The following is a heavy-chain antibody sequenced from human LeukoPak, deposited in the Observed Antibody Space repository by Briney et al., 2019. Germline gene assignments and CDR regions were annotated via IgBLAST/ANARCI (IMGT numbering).Heavy chain of an antibody. V-gene: IGHV6-1*01. CDR2: TYYRSKWSN. D-gene: IGHD3-22*01. CDR1: GDSVSSNIAA. Sequence: SQTLSLTFAISGDSVSSNIAAWNWIRQSPSRGLEWLGRTYYRSKWSNDYAVSVKSRITINPDTSKNQFSLQLNSVTPEDTAVYYCARSGYFAEYFQHWGQGTLLTVSS. CDR3: ARSGYFAEYFQH. J-gene: IGHJ1*01.